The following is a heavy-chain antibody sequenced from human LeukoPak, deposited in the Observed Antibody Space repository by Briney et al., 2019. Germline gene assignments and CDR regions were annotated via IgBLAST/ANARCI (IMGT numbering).Heavy chain of an antibody. D-gene: IGHD3/OR15-3a*01. CDR3: ARHFWAGYSNWFDP. Sequence: SETLSLTCNVSGGSISSYYWSWIRQPPGKGLEWIGYIYYSGNTNYNPSLKSRVTISVDTSKNQFSLKLSSVTAADTAAYYCARHFWAGYSNWFDPWGQGTLVTVSS. J-gene: IGHJ5*02. CDR1: GGSISSYY. V-gene: IGHV4-59*08. CDR2: IYYSGNT.